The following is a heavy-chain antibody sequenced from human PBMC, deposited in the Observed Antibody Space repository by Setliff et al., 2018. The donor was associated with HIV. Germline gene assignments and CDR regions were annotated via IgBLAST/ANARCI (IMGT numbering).Heavy chain of an antibody. V-gene: IGHV4-38-2*02. CDR2: IYYSGSA. CDR1: GYSISSGYY. Sequence: SETLSLTCTVSGYSISSGYYWGWIRQPPGKGLEWIGSIYYSGSAYYNPSLQRRVTISVDTSKNQVSLKLNSMTAADTAVYFCVRGPQWLVQKGRVYYFDYWGQGTLVTVSS. CDR3: VRGPQWLVQKGRVYYFDY. D-gene: IGHD6-19*01. J-gene: IGHJ4*02.